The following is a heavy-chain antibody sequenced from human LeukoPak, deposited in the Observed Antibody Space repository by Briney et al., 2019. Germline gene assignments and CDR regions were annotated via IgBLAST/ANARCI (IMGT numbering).Heavy chain of an antibody. J-gene: IGHJ6*03. Sequence: SETLSLTCTVSGGSISSSSYYWGWIRQPPGKGLEWIGSIYYSGSTYYNPSLKSRVTISIDTSKNQFSLKLSSVTAADTAVYYCAGRGDDILTGYDLGYMDVWGKGTTVTISS. V-gene: IGHV4-39*01. CDR1: GGSISSSSYY. D-gene: IGHD3-9*01. CDR3: AGRGDDILTGYDLGYMDV. CDR2: IYYSGST.